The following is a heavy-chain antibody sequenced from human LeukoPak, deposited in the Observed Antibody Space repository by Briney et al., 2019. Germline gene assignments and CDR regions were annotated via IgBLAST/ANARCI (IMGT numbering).Heavy chain of an antibody. CDR2: ISSSGSTI. CDR1: GFTFSDYY. D-gene: IGHD2-21*02. J-gene: IGHJ4*02. CDR3: TSARCGGDCYWATYFDY. V-gene: IGHV3-11*04. Sequence: PGGSLRLSCAASGFTFSDYYMTWIRQAPGKGLEWVSYISSSGSTIYYADSVKGRFTISRDNAKNSLYLQMNSLRAEDTAVYYCTSARCGGDCYWATYFDYWGQGTLVTVCS.